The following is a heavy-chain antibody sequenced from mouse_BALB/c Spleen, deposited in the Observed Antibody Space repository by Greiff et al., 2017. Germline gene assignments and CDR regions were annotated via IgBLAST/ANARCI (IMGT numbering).Heavy chain of an antibody. D-gene: IGHD2-4*01. Sequence: EVMLVESGGGLVQPGGSRKLSCAASGFTFSSFGMHWVRQAPEKGLEWVAYISSGSSTIYYADTVKGRFTISRDNPKNTLFLQMTSLRSEDTAMYYCARGDYDEGFAYWGQGTLVTVSA. CDR1: GFTFSSFG. CDR2: ISSGSSTI. V-gene: IGHV5-17*02. CDR3: ARGDYDEGFAY. J-gene: IGHJ3*01.